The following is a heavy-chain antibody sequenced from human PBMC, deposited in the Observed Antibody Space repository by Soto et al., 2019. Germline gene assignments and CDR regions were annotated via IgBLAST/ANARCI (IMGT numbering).Heavy chain of an antibody. CDR1: GFTFSSYA. CDR3: AKVRLNSGSYHTDAFDI. D-gene: IGHD1-26*01. Sequence: EVQLLESGGGLVQPGGSLRLSCAASGFTFSSYAMSWVRQAPGKGPEWVSDISRSGGSTYYADSVTGRFTISRDNAKTTLYLQRNSLRAEDTAVYYCAKVRLNSGSYHTDAFDIWGQGTMVTVSS. V-gene: IGHV3-23*01. J-gene: IGHJ3*02. CDR2: ISRSGGST.